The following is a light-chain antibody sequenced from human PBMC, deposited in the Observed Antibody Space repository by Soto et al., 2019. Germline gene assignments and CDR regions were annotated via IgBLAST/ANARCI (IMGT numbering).Light chain of an antibody. CDR2: AAS. CDR1: QSTSSY. V-gene: IGKV1-39*01. Sequence: DIQMPPSPSSLSASVGDRVTITCRASQSTSSYLNWYQQKPGKAPKLLIYAASSLQSGAPSRFSGSGSGTDVTLTISSLQPEDFSTYYCQQSYSTPYTFGQGTKLEIK. CDR3: QQSYSTPYT. J-gene: IGKJ2*01.